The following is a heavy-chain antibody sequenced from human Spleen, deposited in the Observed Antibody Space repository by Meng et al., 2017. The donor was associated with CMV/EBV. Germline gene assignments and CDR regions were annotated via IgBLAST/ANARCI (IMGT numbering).Heavy chain of an antibody. Sequence: SGGSISSRSYYWGWIRQPPGKGLEWIGSIYYSGSTYYNPSLKSRVTISVDTSKNQFSLKLSSVTAGDTAVYYCARTIAVAGTGYFQHWGQGTLVTVSS. CDR2: IYYSGST. D-gene: IGHD6-19*01. J-gene: IGHJ1*01. CDR3: ARTIAVAGTGYFQH. CDR1: GGSISSRSYY. V-gene: IGHV4-39*07.